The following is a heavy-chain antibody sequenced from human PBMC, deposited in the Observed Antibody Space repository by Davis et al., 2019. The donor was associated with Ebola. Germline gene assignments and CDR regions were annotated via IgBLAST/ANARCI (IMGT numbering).Heavy chain of an antibody. CDR3: ARDIAVAGTIGFDY. D-gene: IGHD6-19*01. J-gene: IGHJ4*02. V-gene: IGHV3-53*01. Sequence: GESLKISCAASGFTVSSNYMSWVRQAPGKGLEWVSVIYSGGRTYYADSVKGRFTISRHNSKNTLYLQMNSLRPEDTAVYYCARDIAVAGTIGFDYWGQGTLVTVSS. CDR1: GFTVSSNY. CDR2: IYSGGRT.